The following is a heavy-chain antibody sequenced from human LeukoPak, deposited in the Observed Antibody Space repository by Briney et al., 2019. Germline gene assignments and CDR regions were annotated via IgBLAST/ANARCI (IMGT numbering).Heavy chain of an antibody. Sequence: GGSRRLSCAASGFIFTNYFMSWVRQAPGKGLEWVASIKHDGSEKYYVDSVRGRFTIARDNTMNSLYRQMSSLRAEDTAVYYCATDRGWRTSGYYLYYFEYWGQGTLVTYSS. CDR2: IKHDGSEK. J-gene: IGHJ4*02. CDR1: GFIFTNYF. CDR3: ATDRGWRTSGYYLYYFEY. D-gene: IGHD3-3*01. V-gene: IGHV3-7*01.